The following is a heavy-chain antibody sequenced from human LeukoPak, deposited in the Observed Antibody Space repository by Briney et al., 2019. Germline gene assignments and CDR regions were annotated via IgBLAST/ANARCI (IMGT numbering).Heavy chain of an antibody. CDR1: GFTFTNYA. Sequence: GGCLRLSCAASGFTFTNYAMSWVRQAPGKGLEWVSVIYSGGSTYYADSVKGRFTISRDNSKNTLYLQMNSLRAEDTAVYYCARLGVPAMVDYWGQGTLVTVSS. V-gene: IGHV3-53*01. D-gene: IGHD3-16*01. CDR2: IYSGGST. CDR3: ARLGVPAMVDY. J-gene: IGHJ4*02.